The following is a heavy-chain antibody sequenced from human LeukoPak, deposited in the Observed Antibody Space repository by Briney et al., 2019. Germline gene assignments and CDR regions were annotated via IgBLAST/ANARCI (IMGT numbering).Heavy chain of an antibody. CDR2: IYTTGST. D-gene: IGHD2-8*02. V-gene: IGHV4-61*02. J-gene: IGHJ3*02. CDR1: GGSIRSGDYY. Sequence: PSETLSLTCTVSGGSIRSGDYYWSWIRQPAGKGLEWIGRIYTTGSTNYNPSLKSRVTISVDTSKDQFSLKLSSVTAADTAVYYCARDLYWAFDIWGQGTMVTVSS. CDR3: ARDLYWAFDI.